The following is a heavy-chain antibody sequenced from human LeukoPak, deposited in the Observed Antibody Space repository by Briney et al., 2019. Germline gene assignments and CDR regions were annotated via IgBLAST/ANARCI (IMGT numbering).Heavy chain of an antibody. CDR2: IYYTGST. CDR3: ARSQDWYFDS. D-gene: IGHD3-9*01. J-gene: IGHJ4*02. V-gene: IGHV4-59*01. CDR1: GGSISGYY. Sequence: PSETLSLTCTVSGGSISGYYWNWIRQHPGKGLEWIGYIYYTGSTDYSPSLQSRVTISLDTSMNLFSLRLTSVTAVDTAVYYCARSQDWYFDSWGQGTLVSVSS.